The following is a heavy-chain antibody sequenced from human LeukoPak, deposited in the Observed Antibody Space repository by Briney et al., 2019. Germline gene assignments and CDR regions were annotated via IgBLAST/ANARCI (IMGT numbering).Heavy chain of an antibody. CDR3: ALMGSSGYFDY. CDR1: GFTFSTYA. CDR2: ISGSGGGT. J-gene: IGHJ4*02. D-gene: IGHD3-22*01. Sequence: GGSLRLSCAASGFTFSTYAMSWVRQAPGKGLEWVSGISGSGGGTYYADSVRGRFTISRDNSKNTLYLQMNSLRAEDTAVYYCALMGSSGYFDYWGQGTLVTVSS. V-gene: IGHV3-23*01.